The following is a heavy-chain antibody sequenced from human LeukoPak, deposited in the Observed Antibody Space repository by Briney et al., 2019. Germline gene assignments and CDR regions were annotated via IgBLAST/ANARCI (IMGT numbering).Heavy chain of an antibody. J-gene: IGHJ3*02. CDR3: ARGRATSGLNDAFDI. D-gene: IGHD1-26*01. Sequence: GASVKVSCKASGYTFTSYDINWVRQAPGQGLEWMGWMNPNSGNTGYAQKFQGRVTMTRNTSISTAYMELSSLRSEDTAVYYCARGRATSGLNDAFDIWGQGTMVTVSS. V-gene: IGHV1-8*01. CDR2: MNPNSGNT. CDR1: GYTFTSYD.